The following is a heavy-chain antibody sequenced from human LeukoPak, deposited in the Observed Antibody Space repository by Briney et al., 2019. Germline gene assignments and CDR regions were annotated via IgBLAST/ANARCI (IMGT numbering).Heavy chain of an antibody. CDR3: ARPHLWFGELYFDY. J-gene: IGHJ4*02. D-gene: IGHD3-10*01. Sequence: GGSLRLSCAASGFTFDDYAMHWVRQAPGKGLEWVANIKQDGSEKYYVDSVKGRFTISRDNAKNSLYLQMNSLRAEDTAVYYCARPHLWFGELYFDYWGQGTLVTVSS. V-gene: IGHV3-7*01. CDR1: GFTFDDYA. CDR2: IKQDGSEK.